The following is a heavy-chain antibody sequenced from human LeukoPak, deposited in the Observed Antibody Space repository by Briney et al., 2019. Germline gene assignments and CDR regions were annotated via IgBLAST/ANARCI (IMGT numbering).Heavy chain of an antibody. V-gene: IGHV4-59*05. Sequence: SETLSLTCTVSGGSISSYYWSWIRQPPGKGLEWIGSIYYSGSTYFNPSLKSRVTISVDTSKSQFSLKLSSVTAADTAVYYCARVGFVRGVTDYFDYWGQGILVTVSS. CDR3: ARVGFVRGVTDYFDY. D-gene: IGHD3-10*01. CDR2: IYYSGST. CDR1: GGSISSYY. J-gene: IGHJ4*02.